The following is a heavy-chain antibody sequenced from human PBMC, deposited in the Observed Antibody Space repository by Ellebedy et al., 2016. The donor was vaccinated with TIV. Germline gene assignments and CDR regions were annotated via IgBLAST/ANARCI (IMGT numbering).Heavy chain of an antibody. CDR2: VWSDGSNK. V-gene: IGHV3-33*01. CDR3: ARANTAMVRRNHMDV. J-gene: IGHJ6*02. D-gene: IGHD5-18*01. CDR1: GFTFNNYG. Sequence: GESLKISCASSGFTFNNYGMLWVRQAPGKGLEWVAAVWSDGSNKYYADSVKGRFTISRDNSKSTLYLQMDSLRAEDTAVYYCARANTAMVRRNHMDVWGQGTTVTVSS.